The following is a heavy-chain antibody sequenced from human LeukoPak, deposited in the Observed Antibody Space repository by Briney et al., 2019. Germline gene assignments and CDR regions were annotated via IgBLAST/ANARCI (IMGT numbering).Heavy chain of an antibody. CDR1: GFTFSTSE. Sequence: GGSLRLSCAASGFTFSTSEMNWVRQAPGKGLEWLSYIDGRGATIFYADSVKGRFTISRDNAKNSLYLQMNSLRAEDTAVYYCARVHILWFGELERYFDYWGQGTLVTVSS. D-gene: IGHD3-10*01. CDR2: IDGRGATI. J-gene: IGHJ4*02. CDR3: ARVHILWFGELERYFDY. V-gene: IGHV3-48*03.